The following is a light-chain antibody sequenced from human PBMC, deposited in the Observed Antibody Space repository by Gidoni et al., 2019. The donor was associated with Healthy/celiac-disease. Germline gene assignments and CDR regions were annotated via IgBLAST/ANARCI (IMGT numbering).Light chain of an antibody. J-gene: IGKJ4*01. CDR1: QDISNY. V-gene: IGKV1-33*01. Sequence: DIQMTQSPSSLSASVGDRVTITCQASQDISNYLNWYQQKPGKAPKHLIYDASNLETGVPSRFSGSGSGTDFTFTISSLQPEDIATYYCQQYDNLQLTFGGGTKVEIK. CDR3: QQYDNLQLT. CDR2: DAS.